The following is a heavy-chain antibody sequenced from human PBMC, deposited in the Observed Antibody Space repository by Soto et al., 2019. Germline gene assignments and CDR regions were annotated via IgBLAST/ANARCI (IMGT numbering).Heavy chain of an antibody. D-gene: IGHD2-15*01. J-gene: IGHJ4*02. V-gene: IGHV4-39*01. CDR1: GGSISSSSYY. CDR3: ARRPVADYYFDY. CDR2: IYYIGST. Sequence: SETLSLTCTVSGGSISSSSYYWGWIRQPPGKGLECIWSIYYIGSTYYNPSLKSRVTISVDTSKNQFFLKVSSVTAADTAVYYCARRPVADYYFDYWGLGTLVTVSS.